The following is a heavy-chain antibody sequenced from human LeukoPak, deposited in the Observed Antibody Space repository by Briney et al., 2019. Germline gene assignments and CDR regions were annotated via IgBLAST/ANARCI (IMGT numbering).Heavy chain of an antibody. Sequence: PGGSLRLPCAASGFTFSSYAMSWVRQAPGKGLEWVSDISRSGGSTYYADSVKGRFTISRDNSKNTLYLQMNSLRAEDTAVYYCAKGPSIAVAGLRGAFDIWGRGTIVTVSS. J-gene: IGHJ3*02. CDR2: ISRSGGST. CDR3: AKGPSIAVAGLRGAFDI. D-gene: IGHD6-19*01. CDR1: GFTFSSYA. V-gene: IGHV3-23*01.